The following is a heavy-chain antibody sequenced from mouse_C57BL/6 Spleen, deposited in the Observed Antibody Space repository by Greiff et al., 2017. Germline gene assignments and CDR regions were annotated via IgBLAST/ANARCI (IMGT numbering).Heavy chain of an antibody. J-gene: IGHJ3*01. CDR3: ARHGSSDWFAY. Sequence: EVMLVESGGGLVKPGGSLTLSCAASGFTFSDYGMHWVRQAPETGLEWVAYISSGSSTIYYADAVKGRFTISRDNAKNTLFLQMTSLRAEDTAMYYCARHGSSDWFAYWGQGTLVTVSA. CDR1: GFTFSDYG. CDR2: ISSGSSTI. D-gene: IGHD1-1*01. V-gene: IGHV5-17*01.